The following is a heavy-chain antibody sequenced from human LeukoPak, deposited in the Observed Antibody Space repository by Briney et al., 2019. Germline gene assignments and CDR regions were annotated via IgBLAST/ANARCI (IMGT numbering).Heavy chain of an antibody. J-gene: IGHJ3*02. D-gene: IGHD3-16*01. CDR3: ARRLRLKSPGGDAFDI. CDR1: GGSINNGGYY. CDR2: IYYSGSS. V-gene: IGHV4-31*03. Sequence: SETLSLTCTVSGGSINNGGYYWSWIRQHPGKGLEWIGYIYYSGSSYYNPSLRSRVTISVDTSKNHFSLKLSSVTAADTAVYYCARRLRLKSPGGDAFDIWGQGTVVTVSS.